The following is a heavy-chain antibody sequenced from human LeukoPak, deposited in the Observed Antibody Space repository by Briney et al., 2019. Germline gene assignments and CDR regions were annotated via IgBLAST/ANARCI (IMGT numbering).Heavy chain of an antibody. Sequence: PGGSLRLSCAASGFTFSSYSMNWVRQAPGKGLEWVSSISSSSSYIYHADSVKGRFTISRDNLKNTLYLQMNSLRAEDTAVYYCARVNWNYIDYWGQGTLVTVSS. J-gene: IGHJ4*02. CDR2: ISSSSSYI. CDR3: ARVNWNYIDY. D-gene: IGHD1-1*01. V-gene: IGHV3-21*01. CDR1: GFTFSSYS.